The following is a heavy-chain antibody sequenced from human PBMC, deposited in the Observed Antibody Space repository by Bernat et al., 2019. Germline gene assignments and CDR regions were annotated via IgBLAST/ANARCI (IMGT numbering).Heavy chain of an antibody. J-gene: IGHJ3*02. CDR1: GGSISSSSYY. D-gene: IGHD3-10*01. CDR2: IYYSGST. V-gene: IGHV4-39*01. Sequence: QLQLQESGPGLVKPSETLSLTCTVSGGSISSSSYYWGWIRQPPGKGLEWIGSIYYSGSTYYNPSLKSRVTISVDTSKNQFSLKLSSVTAADTAVYYCARHEFHHPTPDAFDIWGQGTMVTVSS. CDR3: ARHEFHHPTPDAFDI.